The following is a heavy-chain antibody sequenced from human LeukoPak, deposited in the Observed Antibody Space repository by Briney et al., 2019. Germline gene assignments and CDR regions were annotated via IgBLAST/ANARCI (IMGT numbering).Heavy chain of an antibody. V-gene: IGHV3-74*01. CDR1: GFTFSGHW. J-gene: IGHJ4*02. CDR2: DGSGT. D-gene: IGHD5-24*01. CDR3: ARARWYSCDY. Sequence: PGGSLRLSCAVSGFTFSGHWMFWVRQAPGKGLEWVSSDGSGTGYTYSVKGRFTVSRDNARNTPYLQMNSLRAEDTAVYYCARARWYSCDYWGQGTLVTVSS.